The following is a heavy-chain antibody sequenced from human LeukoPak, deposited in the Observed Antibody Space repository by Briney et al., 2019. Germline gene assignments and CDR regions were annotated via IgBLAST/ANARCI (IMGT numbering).Heavy chain of an antibody. Sequence: GESLKISCKGSGYSFTSYWIGWVRQMPGKGLEWMGIIYPGDSDTRYSPSFQGQVTISADKSISTAYLQWSSLKASDTAMYYCARLCDFWSGIGNWFDPWGQGTLVTVSS. CDR1: GYSFTSYW. CDR3: ARLCDFWSGIGNWFDP. J-gene: IGHJ5*02. CDR2: IYPGDSDT. V-gene: IGHV5-51*01. D-gene: IGHD3-3*01.